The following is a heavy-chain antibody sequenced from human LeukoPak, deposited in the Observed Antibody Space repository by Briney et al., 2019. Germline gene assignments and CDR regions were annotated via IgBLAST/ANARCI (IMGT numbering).Heavy chain of an antibody. CDR3: ATGGALVGGSYYYLDY. CDR2: ISYDGSNK. D-gene: IGHD1-26*01. V-gene: IGHV3-30*04. CDR1: GFTFSSYA. Sequence: GGSLRLSCAASGFTFSSYAMHWVRQAPGKGLEWVAVISYDGSNKYYADSVKGRFTISRDNSKNTLYLQMNSLRAEDTAVYYCATGGALVGGSYYYLDYWGQGTLVTVSS. J-gene: IGHJ4*02.